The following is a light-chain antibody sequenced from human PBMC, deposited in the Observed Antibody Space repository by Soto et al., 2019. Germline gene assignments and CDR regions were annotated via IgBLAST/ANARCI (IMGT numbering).Light chain of an antibody. V-gene: IGKV4-1*01. Sequence: DIVMTQSPDSLAVSLGERTTINCKSSQSVLFSSNNNNYLAWYQQKPGQPPKLLLYWASTRASGVPDRFSGRGSGTDFSLPISSLQAEDVAVYCCQQYYATPFTFGPGTKVDI. J-gene: IGKJ3*01. CDR2: WAS. CDR1: QSVLFSSNNNNY. CDR3: QQYYATPFT.